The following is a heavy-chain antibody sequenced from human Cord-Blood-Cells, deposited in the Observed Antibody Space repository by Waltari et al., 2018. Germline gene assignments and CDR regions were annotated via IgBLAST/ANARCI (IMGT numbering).Heavy chain of an antibody. CDR3: ARRGAARPFDY. V-gene: IGHV4-39*01. CDR1: GGSISSSSYY. D-gene: IGHD6-6*01. Sequence: QLQLQESGPGLVKPSETLSLTCTVSGGSISSSSYYWGWIRQPPGKGLEWIGSIYYSGSTYYNPSLKSRVTISVDTSKNQLSLKLSSVTAADTAVYYCARRGAARPFDYWGQGTLVTVSS. J-gene: IGHJ4*02. CDR2: IYYSGST.